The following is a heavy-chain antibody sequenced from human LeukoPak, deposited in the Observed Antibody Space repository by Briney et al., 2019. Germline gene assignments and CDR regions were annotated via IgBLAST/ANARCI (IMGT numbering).Heavy chain of an antibody. J-gene: IGHJ2*01. CDR3: ARGRQGAKTRYFDL. Sequence: GGSLRLSCAASGIILSNYDMHWVRQGPGRGLECISTISSDGGSTYYANSVKGRFTISRDNSKNTLYLQMGSLRAEDMAVYYCARGRQGAKTRYFDLWGRGTRVTVSS. CDR1: GIILSNYD. D-gene: IGHD1-26*01. CDR2: ISSDGGST. V-gene: IGHV3-64*01.